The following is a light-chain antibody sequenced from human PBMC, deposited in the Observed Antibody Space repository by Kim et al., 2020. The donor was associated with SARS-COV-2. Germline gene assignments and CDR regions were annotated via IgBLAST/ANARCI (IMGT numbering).Light chain of an antibody. V-gene: IGLV7-43*01. CDR2: STN. Sequence: PGGTVTLTWASSTGAVTRDHYPNWFQQKPGQAPRSLIYSTNYKHSWTPARFSGSLVGGTAALTLSSVQPEDEAEYYCLLFYGGIYVFGTGTKVTVL. J-gene: IGLJ1*01. CDR1: TGAVTRDHY. CDR3: LLFYGGIYV.